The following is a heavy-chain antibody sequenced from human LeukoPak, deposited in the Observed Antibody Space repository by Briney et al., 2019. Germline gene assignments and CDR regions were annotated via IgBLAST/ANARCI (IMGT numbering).Heavy chain of an antibody. CDR2: IYYSGST. CDR1: GGSISSGDYY. V-gene: IGHV4-30-4*01. J-gene: IGHJ5*02. CDR3: AREQTRFWFDP. Sequence: SETLSLTCTVSGGSISSGDYYWSWIRQPPGTGLEWIGYIYYSGSTYYNPSLKSRVTISVDTSKNQFSLKLSSVTAADTAVYYCAREQTRFWFDPWGQGTLVTVSS.